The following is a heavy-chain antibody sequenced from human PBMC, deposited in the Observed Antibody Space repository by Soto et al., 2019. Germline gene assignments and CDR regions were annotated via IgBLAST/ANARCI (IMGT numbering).Heavy chain of an antibody. J-gene: IGHJ5*02. D-gene: IGHD3-10*01. CDR2: ISWNSGSI. CDR1: GFTFADYA. Sequence: EVQLVESGGGLVQPGRSLRLSCAASGFTFADYAMHWVRPAPGKGLEWVSGISWNSGSIGYADSVKGRFTISRDNAKNSLYLQMNSLRAEDTALYYCAKDNGWIGKKGWFDPWGQGTLVTVSS. CDR3: AKDNGWIGKKGWFDP. V-gene: IGHV3-9*01.